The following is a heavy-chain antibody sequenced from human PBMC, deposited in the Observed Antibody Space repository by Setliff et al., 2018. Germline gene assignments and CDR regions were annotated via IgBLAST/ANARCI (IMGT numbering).Heavy chain of an antibody. CDR2: ISRSSYI. CDR3: VSVIKEQWLVTHDAFDI. J-gene: IGHJ3*02. V-gene: IGHV3-21*04. CDR1: GFTFTSYH. Sequence: GGSLRLSCAASGFTFTSYHMHWVRQAPGKGLEWVSSISRSSYIYYADSVKGRFTISRDNAKNSLYLQMNSLRAEDTAVYYCVSVIKEQWLVTHDAFDIWGQGTMVTVSS. D-gene: IGHD6-19*01.